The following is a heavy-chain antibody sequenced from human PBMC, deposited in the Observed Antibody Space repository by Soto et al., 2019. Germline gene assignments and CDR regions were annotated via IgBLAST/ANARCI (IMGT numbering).Heavy chain of an antibody. CDR1: GGSISSYY. J-gene: IGHJ4*02. Sequence: QVQLQESGPGLVKPSETLSLTCTVSGGSISSYYWSWIRQPAGKGLEWIGRIYTSGSTTYNPSLKSRVTMSVDTSKKQFSLKLSSVTAADTAVYYCAREELNCGGDCLIFWGQGALVTVSS. CDR3: AREELNCGGDCLIF. V-gene: IGHV4-4*07. CDR2: IYTSGST. D-gene: IGHD2-21*02.